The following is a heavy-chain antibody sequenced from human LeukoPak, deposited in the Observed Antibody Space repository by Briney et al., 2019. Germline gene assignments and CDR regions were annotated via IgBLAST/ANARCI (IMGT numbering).Heavy chain of an antibody. CDR1: GYSISSAYY. CDR3: ASVGYSYGYRGDDWFDP. CDR2: IYHSGST. V-gene: IGHV4-38-2*02. D-gene: IGHD5-18*01. J-gene: IGHJ5*02. Sequence: SETLSLPCTVSGYSISSAYYWGWIRQPPGKGLEWIGSIYHSGSTYYNPPLKSRVTISVDTSKNQFSLKLSSVTAADTAVYYCASVGYSYGYRGDDWFDPWGQGTLVTVSS.